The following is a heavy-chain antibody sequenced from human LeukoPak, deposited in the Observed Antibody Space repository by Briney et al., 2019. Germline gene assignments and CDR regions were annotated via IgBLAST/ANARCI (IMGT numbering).Heavy chain of an antibody. CDR3: ARDEYYDSGDAFDI. CDR2: IYTSGST. J-gene: IGHJ3*02. V-gene: IGHV4-61*02. CDR1: GGSISSGSYY. Sequence: SETLSLTCTVSGGSISSGSYYWSWIRQPAGKGLEWIGRIYTSGSTNYNPSLKSRVTISVDTSKNQFSLKLSSVTAADTAVYYCARDEYYDSGDAFDIWGQGTMVTVSS. D-gene: IGHD3-22*01.